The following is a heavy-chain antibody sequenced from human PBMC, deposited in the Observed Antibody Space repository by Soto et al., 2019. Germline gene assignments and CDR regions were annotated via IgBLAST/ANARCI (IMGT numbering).Heavy chain of an antibody. CDR1: GGSISSGCCS. CDR2: IYHSGST. D-gene: IGHD5-12*01. CDR3: AAGGGLPRYY. Sequence: SETLSLTCAVSGGSISSGCCSWSWIRQPPGKGLEWIGYIYHSGSTYYNPSLKSRVTISVDRSKNQFSLKLSSVTAADTAVCYCAAGGGLPRYYWGQGTLVTVSS. J-gene: IGHJ4*02. V-gene: IGHV4-30-2*01.